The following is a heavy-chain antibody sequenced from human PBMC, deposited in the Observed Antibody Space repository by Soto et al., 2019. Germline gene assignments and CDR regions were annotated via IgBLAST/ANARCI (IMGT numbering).Heavy chain of an antibody. Sequence: GGSLRLSCSASGFIVSSSYMSWVRQAPGKGLEWVSIIYNDGSTYYADSVKGRFTISRDNSKNTLYLQILSLRAEDTAVYYCARDSYTRYWGQGTLVTVSS. D-gene: IGHD4-4*01. J-gene: IGHJ4*02. CDR3: ARDSYTRY. CDR1: GFIVSSSY. CDR2: IYNDGST. V-gene: IGHV3-66*01.